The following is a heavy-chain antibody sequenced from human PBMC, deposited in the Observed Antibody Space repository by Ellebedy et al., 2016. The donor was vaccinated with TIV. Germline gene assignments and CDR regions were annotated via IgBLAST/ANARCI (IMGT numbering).Heavy chain of an antibody. CDR1: GGSFSGYY. CDR2: INHSGST. D-gene: IGHD3-10*01. Sequence: SETLSLXXAVYGGSFSGYYWSWIRQPPGKGLEWIGEINHSGSTNYNPSLKSRVTISVDTSKNQFSLKLSSVTAADTAVYYCAKDGDYGSGSYYNVEEKKPMDVWGQGTTVTVSS. J-gene: IGHJ6*02. CDR3: AKDGDYGSGSYYNVEEKKPMDV. V-gene: IGHV4-34*01.